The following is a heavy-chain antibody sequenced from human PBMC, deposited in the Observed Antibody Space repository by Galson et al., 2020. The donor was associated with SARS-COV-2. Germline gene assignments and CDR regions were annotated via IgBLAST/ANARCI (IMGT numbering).Heavy chain of an antibody. J-gene: IGHJ3*01. CDR1: GGPISPHY. CDR3: ARYRGGFDV. Sequence: ASETLSHTCTVSGGPISPHYWSWLRQPPGKGLEWFGYIYYSGSTNYNPSLQSRLTISIDRSKNQFSLKLSSVTAADTAVYYCARYRGGFDVGGQGTTVSVSA. D-gene: IGHD3-10*01. V-gene: IGHV4-59*08. CDR2: IYYSGST.